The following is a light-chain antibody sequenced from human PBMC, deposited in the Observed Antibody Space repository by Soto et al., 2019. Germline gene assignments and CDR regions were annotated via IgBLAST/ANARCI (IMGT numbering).Light chain of an antibody. CDR2: DAS. CDR3: QQSYKSPHT. V-gene: IGKV1-39*01. Sequence: DIQMTQSPSSLSTSVGDRVTITCRASQGISSYLLWYQQRPGTAPKLLIYDASNLLSGVPSRFSGSGSGTNFTLTISSLQPDDFATYYCQQSYKSPHTFGQGTKLEIK. J-gene: IGKJ2*01. CDR1: QGISSY.